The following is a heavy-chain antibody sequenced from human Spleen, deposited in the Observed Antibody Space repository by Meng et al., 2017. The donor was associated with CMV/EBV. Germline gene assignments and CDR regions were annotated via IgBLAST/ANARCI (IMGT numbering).Heavy chain of an antibody. J-gene: IGHJ3*02. Sequence: SETLSLTCTISAGSISSSSYYWGWIRQPPGKGLEWIGSIYYRGSTYYNPSLKSRLTMSIDTSKKQFSLKLSSVSPADTAVYYCARATSRADDAFDIWGQGTMVTVSS. CDR3: ARATSRADDAFDI. CDR1: AGSISSSSYY. CDR2: IYYRGST. V-gene: IGHV4-39*07.